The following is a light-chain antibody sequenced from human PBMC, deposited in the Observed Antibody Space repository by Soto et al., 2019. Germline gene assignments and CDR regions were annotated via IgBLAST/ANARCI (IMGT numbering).Light chain of an antibody. CDR2: GAS. J-gene: IGKJ2*01. V-gene: IGKV3-15*01. Sequence: EIVMTQSPATLSVSPGERATLSCRASQSVSSNLAWYHQKPGQAPKVLIYGASTRATGISARFSGSGSGTEFTITISGLQSEDLAVYYCQQYKNWPGTFGQGTKLEIK. CDR1: QSVSSN. CDR3: QQYKNWPGT.